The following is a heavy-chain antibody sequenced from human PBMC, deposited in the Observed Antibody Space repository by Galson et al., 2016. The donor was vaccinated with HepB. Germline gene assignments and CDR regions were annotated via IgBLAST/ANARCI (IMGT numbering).Heavy chain of an antibody. CDR3: ANLRFLEWFDDY. D-gene: IGHD3-3*01. CDR1: GFTFSNSW. V-gene: IGHV3-74*01. Sequence: SLRLSCAASGFTFSNSWMHWVRQVPGKGLEWVSRINSDGSTSAYADSVKGRFTISRANAKNTLYLRMNSLRAEDTAVYYCANLRFLEWFDDYWGQGTLVTVSS. CDR2: INSDGSTS. J-gene: IGHJ4*02.